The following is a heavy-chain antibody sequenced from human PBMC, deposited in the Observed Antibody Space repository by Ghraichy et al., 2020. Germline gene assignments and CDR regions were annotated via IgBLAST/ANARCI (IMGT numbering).Heavy chain of an antibody. D-gene: IGHD2-15*01. CDR3: ARGPYYCNGGSCYSIGLNY. V-gene: IGHV4-34*01. CDR2: INHSGST. Sequence: SETLSLTCAVYGGSFSDYYWSWIRQPPGRGLEWIGEINHSGSTKYNPSLKSRVTISVDTSKNQFSLKLTSVTAADTAVYSCARGPYYCNGGSCYSIGLNYWGQGTLVTVSS. J-gene: IGHJ4*02. CDR1: GGSFSDYY.